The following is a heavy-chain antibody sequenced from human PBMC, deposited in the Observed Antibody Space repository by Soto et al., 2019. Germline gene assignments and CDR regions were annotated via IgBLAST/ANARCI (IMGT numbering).Heavy chain of an antibody. CDR2: IGTAGDT. Sequence: EVQLVESGGGLVQPGGSRRLSCAASGFTFSSYNMHWVRKATGKGREWFSAIGTAGDTYYPGSVKGRFTISRENAKNSLYLQMNSLRAGDTAVYYCARGVVPAAHYYYYYMDVWGKGTTVTVSS. V-gene: IGHV3-13*01. D-gene: IGHD2-2*01. J-gene: IGHJ6*03. CDR3: ARGVVPAAHYYYYYMDV. CDR1: GFTFSSYN.